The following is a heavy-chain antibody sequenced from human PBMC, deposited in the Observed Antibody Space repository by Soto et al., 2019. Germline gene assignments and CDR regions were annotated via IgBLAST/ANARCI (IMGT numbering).Heavy chain of an antibody. Sequence: SETLSLTCTVSGGSISSSSYYWGWIRQPPGKGLEWIGSIYYSGSTHYNPSLKSRVTISVDTSKNQFSLKLSSVTAADTAVYYCARQHLLYYDILTGYYKYNWFDPWGQGTLVTVYS. J-gene: IGHJ5*02. D-gene: IGHD3-9*01. CDR1: GGSISSSSYY. CDR2: IYYSGST. CDR3: ARQHLLYYDILTGYYKYNWFDP. V-gene: IGHV4-39*01.